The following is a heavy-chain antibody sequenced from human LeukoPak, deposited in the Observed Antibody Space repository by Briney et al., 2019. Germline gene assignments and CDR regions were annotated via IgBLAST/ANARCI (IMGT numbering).Heavy chain of an antibody. CDR2: ISYDGSNK. J-gene: IGHJ4*02. Sequence: GGSLRLSCAASGFTFSSYAMHWVRQAPGKGLKWVAVISYDGSNKYYADSVKGRFTISRDNSKNTLYLQMNSLRAEDTAVYYCARDGHYYDSSGYPRDWGQGTLVTVSS. D-gene: IGHD3-22*01. V-gene: IGHV3-30-3*01. CDR1: GFTFSSYA. CDR3: ARDGHYYDSSGYPRD.